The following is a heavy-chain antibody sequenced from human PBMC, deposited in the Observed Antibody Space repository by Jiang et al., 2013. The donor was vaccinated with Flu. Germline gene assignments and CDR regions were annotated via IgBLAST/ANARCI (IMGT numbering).Heavy chain of an antibody. V-gene: IGHV3-53*01. CDR2: VYSSGST. J-gene: IGHJ4*02. Sequence: QLLESGGSLIQAGGSLRLSCAVSGFSVSSDYMSWVRQAPGKGLEWLSIVYSSGSTFYADSVMGRFIIYRDNSKNTLYLQMNSLRVEDTGIYYCARDTGSGYRADYWGQGTLVTVSS. CDR3: ARDTGSGYRADY. CDR1: GFSVSSDY. D-gene: IGHD3-22*01.